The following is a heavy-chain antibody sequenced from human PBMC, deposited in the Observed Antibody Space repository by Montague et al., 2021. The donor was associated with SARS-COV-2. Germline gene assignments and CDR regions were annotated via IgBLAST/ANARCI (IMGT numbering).Heavy chain of an antibody. V-gene: IGHV4-59*01. CDR3: ASPGGYCSGGSCYYLY. J-gene: IGHJ4*02. CDR1: GGSISSNY. D-gene: IGHD2-15*01. CDR2: IYYSGSS. Sequence: SETLSLTCTVSGGSISSNYWSWIRQPQGKGLEWIGYIYYSGSSNYNPTPKSRVTISIDTSKNQFSLNLNSVTAADGAVYDCASPGGYCSGGSCYYLYGGQGTVATVAS.